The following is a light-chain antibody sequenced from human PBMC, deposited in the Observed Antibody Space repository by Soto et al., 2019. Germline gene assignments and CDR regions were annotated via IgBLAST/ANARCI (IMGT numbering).Light chain of an antibody. CDR1: QSLSSRF. CDR2: NAS. J-gene: IGKJ4*01. Sequence: EIVMTQSPGTLSVSPGERVTLSCRASQSLSSRFLAWYQHKPGQAPRLLIYNASNRATGIPARFSGSGSGTDFTLTISSLEPEDFAVYFCQHRAGWPPALTFGGGTKVDIK. CDR3: QHRAGWPPALT. V-gene: IGKV3-11*01.